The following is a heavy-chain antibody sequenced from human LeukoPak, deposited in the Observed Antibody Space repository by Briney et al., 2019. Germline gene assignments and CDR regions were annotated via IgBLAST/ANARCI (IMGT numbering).Heavy chain of an antibody. Sequence: EASVKVSCKASGYTFTGYGITWVRQAPGQGLEWMGWISGNNGKTNYAQNLQGRVTMTTDTSTSTAYMELRSLRSDDTAVYYCARGGNPNAFDIWDQGTMVTVSS. J-gene: IGHJ3*02. D-gene: IGHD4-23*01. CDR3: ARGGNPNAFDI. CDR2: ISGNNGKT. V-gene: IGHV1-18*01. CDR1: GYTFTGYG.